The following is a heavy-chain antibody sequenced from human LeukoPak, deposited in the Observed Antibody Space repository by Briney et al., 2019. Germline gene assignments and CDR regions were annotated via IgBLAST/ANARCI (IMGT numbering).Heavy chain of an antibody. J-gene: IGHJ4*02. V-gene: IGHV3-11*04. CDR2: ISGSGDTI. Sequence: GGSLRLSCAASGISFSDYYMSWIRQAPGKGLEWIAYISGSGDTIKYADFVEGRFTISRDNAKRSVYLEMNSLTDEDTAVYFCTRGVAMAIWSQGTLVTVSS. CDR3: TRGVAMAI. D-gene: IGHD2-15*01. CDR1: GISFSDYY.